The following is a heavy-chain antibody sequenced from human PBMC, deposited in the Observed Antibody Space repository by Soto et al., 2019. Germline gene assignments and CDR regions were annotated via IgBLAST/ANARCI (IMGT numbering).Heavy chain of an antibody. Sequence: ASVKVSCKASGYTFTSYGISWVRQAPGQGLEWMGWISAYNGNTNYAQKLQGRVTMTTDTSTSTAYMELRSLRSDDTAVYYCARDLLAYCISTSCYAWDYWGQGTLVTVSS. CDR2: ISAYNGNT. V-gene: IGHV1-18*01. CDR1: GYTFTSYG. D-gene: IGHD2-2*01. J-gene: IGHJ4*02. CDR3: ARDLLAYCISTSCYAWDY.